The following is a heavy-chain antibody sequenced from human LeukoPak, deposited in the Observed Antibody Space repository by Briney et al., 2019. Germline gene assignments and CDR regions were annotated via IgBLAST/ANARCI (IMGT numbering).Heavy chain of an antibody. CDR2: ISWNSGGI. Sequence: GGSLRLSCAASGFTFGEYAMHGVRQSPGKGLEGVSDISWNSGGIGYADSVKGRFTISRDNAKNYLYMQMNSLRAEDTALYYCATEITNDAFDIWGQGTMVTVSS. CDR1: GFTFGEYA. J-gene: IGHJ3*02. V-gene: IGHV3-9*01. D-gene: IGHD3-10*01. CDR3: ATEITNDAFDI.